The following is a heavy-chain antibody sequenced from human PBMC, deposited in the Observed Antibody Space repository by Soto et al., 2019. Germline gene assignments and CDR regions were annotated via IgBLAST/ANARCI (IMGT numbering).Heavy chain of an antibody. D-gene: IGHD3-16*01. CDR1: GYTFTKFH. CDR3: ARDVSGHDNYETIVYYFDH. J-gene: IGHJ4*02. CDR2: IDPSGGVT. Sequence: QVQLIQFGAEVKKPGAAVKVSCRASGYTFTKFHIHWVRQAPGQGLEWMVMIDPSGGVTRDAQRFQGRITMTSDTSTSSVYRELRGLTSEDTAVYYCARDVSGHDNYETIVYYFDHWGPGTLVTVSS. V-gene: IGHV1-46*01.